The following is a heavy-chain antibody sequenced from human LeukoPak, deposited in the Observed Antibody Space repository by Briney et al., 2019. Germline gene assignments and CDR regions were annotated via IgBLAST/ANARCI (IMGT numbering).Heavy chain of an antibody. D-gene: IGHD2-2*01. CDR2: ISGSGGIT. J-gene: IGHJ4*02. CDR3: AKLYCSSTSCSRGGYFDY. V-gene: IGHV3-23*01. CDR1: GFTFSSYA. Sequence: GGSLRLSCAASGFTFSSYAMSWVRQAPGKGLEWVSIISGSGGITYYPDSVKGRFTISRDNSKNTLYLQMNSLRAEDTAVYYCAKLYCSSTSCSRGGYFDYWGRGTLVTVSS.